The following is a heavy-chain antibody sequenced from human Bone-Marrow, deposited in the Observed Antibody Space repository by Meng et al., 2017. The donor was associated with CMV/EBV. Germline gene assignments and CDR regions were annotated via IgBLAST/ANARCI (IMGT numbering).Heavy chain of an antibody. Sequence: VHVQQWGAGLLKPSETLSLTCAVEGGSFSGYYWGWIRQPPGKGLEWIGEINHSGSTNYNPSLKSRVTTSVDTSKNQFSLKLSSVTAADTAVYYCARGVDYYDSSGYYYWGQGTLVTVSS. J-gene: IGHJ4*02. D-gene: IGHD3-22*01. CDR1: GGSFSGYY. CDR3: ARGVDYYDSSGYYY. V-gene: IGHV4-34*01. CDR2: INHSGST.